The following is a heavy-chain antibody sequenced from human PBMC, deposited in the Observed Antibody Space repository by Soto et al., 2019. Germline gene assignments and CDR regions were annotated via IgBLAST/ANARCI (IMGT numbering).Heavy chain of an antibody. CDR2: MNPNSGNT. V-gene: IGHV1-8*01. J-gene: IGHJ4*02. CDR3: ARSIVVATALDY. CDR1: GYTFTSYD. Sequence: ASVKVSCKASGYTFTSYDINWVRQATGQGLEWMGWMNPNSGNTGYAQKFQGRVTITRDTSASTAYMELSSLRSEDTAVYYCARSIVVATALDYWCPGILVTV. D-gene: IGHD2-21*02.